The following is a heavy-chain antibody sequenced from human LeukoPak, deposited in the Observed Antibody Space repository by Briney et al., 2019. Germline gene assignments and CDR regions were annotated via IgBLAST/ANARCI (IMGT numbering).Heavy chain of an antibody. CDR3: AKDVVGSSSWSEF. V-gene: IGHV3-23*01. Sequence: GGSLRLSCAASGFTFSSYSMSWVRQAPGKGLAWVSPTSGRGGSTYYADSVKGRFTISRDKSKNTLYLQMNNLRAEDTAVYCCAKDVVGSSSWSEFWGQGTLVTVSS. CDR2: TSGRGGST. CDR1: GFTFSSYS. J-gene: IGHJ5*01. D-gene: IGHD6-13*01.